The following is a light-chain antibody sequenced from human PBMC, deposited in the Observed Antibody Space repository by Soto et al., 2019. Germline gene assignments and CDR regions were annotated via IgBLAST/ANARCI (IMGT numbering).Light chain of an antibody. CDR3: LQDYNYPLT. J-gene: IGKJ1*01. V-gene: IGKV1-6*01. CDR2: AAS. CDR1: QGIRND. Sequence: IPVTQCQSSLSPSPGYRVTIICRASQGIRNDLGWYQQKPGKAPKLLIYAASSLQSGVPSRFSGSGSGTDFTLTISSPQPEDFATYYCLQDYNYPLTFGQGTKADI.